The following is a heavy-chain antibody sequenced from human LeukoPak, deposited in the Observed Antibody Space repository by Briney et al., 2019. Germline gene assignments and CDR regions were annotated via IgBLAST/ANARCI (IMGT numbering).Heavy chain of an antibody. CDR1: GYSFTSYW. D-gene: IGHD6-13*01. CDR2: IDPSDSYT. V-gene: IGHV5-10-1*01. J-gene: IGHJ6*02. CDR3: ARQGLGIAGKRANAYYYYYGMDV. Sequence: GESLKISCKGSGYSFTSYWISWVRQMPGKGLEWMGRIDPSDSYTNYSPSFQGHVTISADKSISIAYLQWSSLKASDTAMYYCARQGLGIAGKRANAYYYYYGMDVWGQGTTVTVSS.